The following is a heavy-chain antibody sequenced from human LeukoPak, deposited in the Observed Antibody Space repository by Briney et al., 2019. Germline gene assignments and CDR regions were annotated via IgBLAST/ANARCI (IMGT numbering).Heavy chain of an antibody. J-gene: IGHJ4*02. Sequence: SETLSLTCTVSGVSIRSSTYYWGWIRQPPGKSLDWIGNVYYSGSTYYNPSLKSRVTISVDTSKNQISLKLNSVTAADTAVYYCARQAISGYDPPPFDSWGQGTLVTVSS. V-gene: IGHV4-39*01. CDR3: ARQAISGYDPPPFDS. D-gene: IGHD5-12*01. CDR2: VYYSGST. CDR1: GVSIRSSTYY.